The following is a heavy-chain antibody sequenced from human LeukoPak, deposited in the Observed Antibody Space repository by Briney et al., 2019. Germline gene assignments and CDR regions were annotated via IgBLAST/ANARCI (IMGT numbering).Heavy chain of an antibody. J-gene: IGHJ5*02. D-gene: IGHD3-22*01. CDR2: INWNGGST. CDR1: GFTFSDYA. CDR3: AREDYYDSSGYTWFDP. V-gene: IGHV3-20*04. Sequence: PGGSLRLSCAASGFTFSDYAMHWVRQAPGKGLEWVSGINWNGGSTGYADSVKGRFTISRDNAKNSLYLQMNSLRAEDTALYYCAREDYYDSSGYTWFDPWGQGTLVTVSS.